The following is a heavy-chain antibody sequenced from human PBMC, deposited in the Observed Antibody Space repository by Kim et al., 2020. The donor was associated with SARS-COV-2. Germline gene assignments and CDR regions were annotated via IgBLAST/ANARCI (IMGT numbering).Heavy chain of an antibody. D-gene: IGHD6-19*01. CDR2: IYYSGST. V-gene: IGHV4-39*01. CDR1: GGSISSSSYY. CDR3: ARHGRSGWPPILHLDWYFDL. Sequence: SETLSLTCTVSGGSISSSSYYWGWIRQPPGKGLEWIGSIYYSGSTYYNPSLKSRVTISVDTSKNQFSLKLSSVTAADTAVYYCARHGRSGWPPILHLDWYFDLWGRGPLVTVSS. J-gene: IGHJ2*01.